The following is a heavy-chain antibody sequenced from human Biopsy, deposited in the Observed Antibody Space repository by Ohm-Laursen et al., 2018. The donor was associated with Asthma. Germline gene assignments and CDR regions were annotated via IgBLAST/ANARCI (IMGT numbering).Heavy chain of an antibody. J-gene: IGHJ4*02. Sequence: LRLSRSASGFTVSRDHMFWVRQAPGKGLEWVSVIYSGGTSHTADSVRGRFTISRDFSKNTLHLQMHSLRVEDTAVYYCARGDSSGWSHYYFDYWGQGTLVTVSS. D-gene: IGHD6-19*01. V-gene: IGHV3-53*01. CDR2: IYSGGTS. CDR3: ARGDSSGWSHYYFDY. CDR1: GFTVSRDH.